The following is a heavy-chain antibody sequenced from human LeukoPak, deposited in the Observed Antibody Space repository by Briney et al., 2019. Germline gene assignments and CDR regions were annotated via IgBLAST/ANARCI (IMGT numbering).Heavy chain of an antibody. CDR2: ISAYNGNT. CDR3: ARDLSYSSGWKFDY. J-gene: IGHJ4*02. Sequence: GASVKVSCKASGGTFSSYAISWVRQAPGQGLEWMGWISAYNGNTNYAQKLQGRVTMTTDTSTSTAYMELRSLRSDDTAVYYCARDLSYSSGWKFDYWGQGTLVTVSS. V-gene: IGHV1-18*01. CDR1: GGTFSSYA. D-gene: IGHD6-19*01.